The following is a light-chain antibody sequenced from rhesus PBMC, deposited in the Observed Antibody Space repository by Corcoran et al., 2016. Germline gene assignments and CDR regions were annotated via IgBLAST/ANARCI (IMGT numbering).Light chain of an antibody. V-gene: IGKV1-28*01. Sequence: DIQMTQSPSSLSASVGDTVTITCRASQGISSYLNWFQQKPGKAPKLLIYAASSLESGVPLRFSGSGSGTEFTLSISSVQPEDFAAYYCLQHNSYPPTFGGGTKVEIK. CDR2: AAS. CDR3: LQHNSYPPT. CDR1: QGISSY. J-gene: IGKJ4*01.